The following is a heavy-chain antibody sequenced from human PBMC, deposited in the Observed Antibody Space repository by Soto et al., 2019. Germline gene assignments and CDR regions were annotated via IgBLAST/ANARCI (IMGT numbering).Heavy chain of an antibody. CDR2: ISNDGSDK. CDR1: GFTFNNYG. J-gene: IGHJ3*01. Sequence: QVQLVESGGGVVQPRRSLRLSCAASGFTFNNYGMHWVRQAPGKGLEWVAVISNDGSDKYYADSVKGRLTLSRDNSKNTVYLQMNSLRAEDTAVYYCAKDQGIAASHGIDWGQGTMVTVSS. CDR3: AKDQGIAASHGID. V-gene: IGHV3-30*18. D-gene: IGHD6-13*01.